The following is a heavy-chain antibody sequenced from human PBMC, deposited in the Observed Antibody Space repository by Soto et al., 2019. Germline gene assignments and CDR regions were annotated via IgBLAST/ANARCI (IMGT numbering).Heavy chain of an antibody. D-gene: IGHD3-3*01. Sequence: PGGSLRLSCAASGFTFSSYAMSWVRQAPGKGLEWVSAISGSGGSTYYADSVKGRFTISRDNSKNTLYLQMNSLRAEDTAVYYCAKGLRFVEWLLIPIDAFGIWGQGTVVTVSS. J-gene: IGHJ3*02. CDR1: GFTFSSYA. CDR2: ISGSGGST. CDR3: AKGLRFVEWLLIPIDAFGI. V-gene: IGHV3-23*01.